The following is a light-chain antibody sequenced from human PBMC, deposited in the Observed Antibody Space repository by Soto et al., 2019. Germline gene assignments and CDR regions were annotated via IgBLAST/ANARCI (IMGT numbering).Light chain of an antibody. CDR3: TSYAGSNIPVV. V-gene: IGLV2-8*01. CDR2: EVS. CDR1: SSDVGGYNF. Sequence: QSALTQPPSASGSPGQSVTISCTGTSSDVGGYNFVSWYQQHPGKAPKLMIYEVSERPSGVPDRFSGSKSGNTASLTVSGLQADDEADYYCTSYAGSNIPVVFGGGTKLTVL. J-gene: IGLJ2*01.